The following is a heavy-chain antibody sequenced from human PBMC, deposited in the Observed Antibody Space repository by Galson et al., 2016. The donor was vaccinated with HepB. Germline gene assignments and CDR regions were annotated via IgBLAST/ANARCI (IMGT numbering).Heavy chain of an antibody. CDR3: ARVEYISLSGANRFDY. J-gene: IGHJ4*02. CDR2: MNPNSGNT. Sequence: SVKVSCKASGYTFASYDIHWVRQATGQGLEWMGWMNPNSGNTGYAQKFQGRVTMTRDTSISTAYMELSSLRSADTAMYYCARVEYISLSGANRFDYWGQGTLVTGSS. CDR1: GYTFASYD. D-gene: IGHD3-10*02. V-gene: IGHV1-8*01.